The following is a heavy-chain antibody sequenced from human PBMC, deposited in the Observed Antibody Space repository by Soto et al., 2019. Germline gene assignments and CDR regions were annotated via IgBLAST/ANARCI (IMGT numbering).Heavy chain of an antibody. D-gene: IGHD5-12*01. J-gene: IGHJ4*02. CDR3: ARERYSGYVCGY. Sequence: QVQLVQSGAEVKKPGASVKVSCKASGYTFTSYDINWVQQATGQGLEWMGWMNPNSGNTGYAQKFQGRGTMTSNTSISTAYMELSSLRSEDTAVYYCARERYSGYVCGYWGQGTLVTVSS. CDR2: MNPNSGNT. V-gene: IGHV1-8*01. CDR1: GYTFTSYD.